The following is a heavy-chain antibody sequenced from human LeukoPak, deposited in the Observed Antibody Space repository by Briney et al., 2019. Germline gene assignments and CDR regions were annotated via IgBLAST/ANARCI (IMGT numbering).Heavy chain of an antibody. CDR1: GGSISSGDYY. CDR3: ASGVAGFDY. Sequence: SETLSLTCTVSGGSISSGDYYWNWIRQPPGKGLEWIGYIYFSGSTNYNPSLKSRVTISVDTSKNQFSLKLSSVTAADTAVYYCASGVAGFDYWGQGTLVTVSS. CDR2: IYFSGST. J-gene: IGHJ4*02. D-gene: IGHD6-19*01. V-gene: IGHV4-61*08.